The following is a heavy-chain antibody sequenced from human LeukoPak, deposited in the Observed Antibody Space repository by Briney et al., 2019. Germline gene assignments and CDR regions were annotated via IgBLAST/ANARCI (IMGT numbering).Heavy chain of an antibody. Sequence: NPSETLSLTCAVYGGSFSGYYRSWIRQPPGKGLEWIGEINHSGSTNYNPSLKSRVTISVDTSKNQFSLKLSSVTAADTAVYYCARGSGYDYYYWGQGTLVTVSS. D-gene: IGHD5-12*01. CDR2: INHSGST. J-gene: IGHJ4*02. CDR3: ARGSGYDYYY. CDR1: GGSFSGYY. V-gene: IGHV4-34*01.